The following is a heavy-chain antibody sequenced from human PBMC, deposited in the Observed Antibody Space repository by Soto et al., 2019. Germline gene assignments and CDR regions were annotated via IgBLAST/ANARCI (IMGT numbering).Heavy chain of an antibody. CDR3: ARDYGDYVGGYYGMDV. Sequence: PSETLSLTCTVSGGSISSGDYYWSWIRQPPGKGLEWIGYIYYSGSTYYNPSLKSRVTISVDTSKNQFSLKLSSVTAADTAVYYCARDYGDYVGGYYGMDVWGQGTTVTV. V-gene: IGHV4-30-4*01. CDR2: IYYSGST. D-gene: IGHD4-17*01. J-gene: IGHJ6*02. CDR1: GGSISSGDYY.